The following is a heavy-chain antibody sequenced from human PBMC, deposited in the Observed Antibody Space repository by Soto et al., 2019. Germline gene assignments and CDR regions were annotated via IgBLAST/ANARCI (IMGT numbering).Heavy chain of an antibody. V-gene: IGHV3-23*01. D-gene: IGHD6-19*01. CDR1: GFTFGNYA. J-gene: IGHJ4*02. CDR2: IAASGATT. Sequence: SLSCAASGFTFGNYAMSWVRQAPGKGLEWVSAIAASGATTYYADSVKGRLTVSRDNSKNTLYLQMNSLRAEDAAVYYCAKDRGGSGWRFDYWGQGTLVTVSS. CDR3: AKDRGGSGWRFDY.